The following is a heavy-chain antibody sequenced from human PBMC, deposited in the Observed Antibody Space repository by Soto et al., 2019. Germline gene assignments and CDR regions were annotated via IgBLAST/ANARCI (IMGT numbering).Heavy chain of an antibody. CDR2: ISVDNGST. CDR3: ARDGYGALPTDS. D-gene: IGHD4-17*01. CDR1: GYTFIEYG. J-gene: IGHJ4*02. V-gene: IGHV1-18*01. Sequence: QVQLVQSGAEVKKPGASVKVSCKASGYTFIEYGIIWVRQAPGQGLEWMGWISVDNGSTNYAQKFRDRVVMTIDRSTTTAYMEMSSLRSDDTAVYYCARDGYGALPTDSWGQGTLVTVSS.